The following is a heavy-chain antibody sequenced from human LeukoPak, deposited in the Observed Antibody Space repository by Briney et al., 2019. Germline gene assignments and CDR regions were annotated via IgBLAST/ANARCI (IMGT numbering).Heavy chain of an antibody. J-gene: IGHJ4*02. CDR3: AGGVSSLGQFDY. Sequence: NPSETLSLTCTVSGGSISSSSYYWGWIRQPPGKGLEWIGSIYYSGSTYYNPSLKSRVTISVDTSKKQFSLNLSSVTAADTAVYYCAGGVSSLGQFDYWGQGTLVTVSS. D-gene: IGHD3-16*01. CDR2: IYYSGST. V-gene: IGHV4-39*01. CDR1: GGSISSSSYY.